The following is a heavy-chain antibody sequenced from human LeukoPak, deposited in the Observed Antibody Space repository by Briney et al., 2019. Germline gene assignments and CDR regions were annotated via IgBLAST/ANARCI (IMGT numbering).Heavy chain of an antibody. CDR1: GGTFSSYA. D-gene: IGHD6-19*01. CDR3: ARERAGSSGWQNDAFDI. J-gene: IGHJ3*02. V-gene: IGHV1-69*05. CDR2: IIPIFGTA. Sequence: SSVKVSCKASGGTFSSYAISWVRQAPGQGLEWMGRIIPIFGTANYAQKFQGRVTITTDESTSTAYMELSSLRSEDTAVYYCARERAGSSGWQNDAFDIWGQGTMVTVSS.